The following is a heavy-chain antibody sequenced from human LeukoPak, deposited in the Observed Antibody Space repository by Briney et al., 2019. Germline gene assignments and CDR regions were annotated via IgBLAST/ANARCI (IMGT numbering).Heavy chain of an antibody. D-gene: IGHD2-21*02. Sequence: GGSLRLSCAASGFTFSSYSMNWVRQAPGKGLEWVSSISSSSSYIYYADSVKGRFTISRDNAKNSLYLQMNSLRAEDTAVYYCAGESASWGGVTLMYFDYWGQGTLVTVSS. CDR3: AGESASWGGVTLMYFDY. V-gene: IGHV3-21*01. CDR1: GFTFSSYS. CDR2: ISSSSSYI. J-gene: IGHJ4*02.